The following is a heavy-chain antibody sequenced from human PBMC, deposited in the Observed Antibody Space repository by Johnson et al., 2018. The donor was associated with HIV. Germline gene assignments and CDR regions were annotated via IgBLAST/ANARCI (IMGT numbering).Heavy chain of an antibody. CDR2: ISWNSGSI. Sequence: VQLVESGGGLVKPGGSLRLSCAASGFTFDDYAMHWVRQAPGKGLEWVSGISWNSGSIGYADSVKGRFTISRDNAKNSLYLQMNSLRAEDTALYYCTRCNYKFWSGSYDAFDIWGQGTMVTVSS. CDR1: GFTFDDYA. V-gene: IGHV3-9*01. J-gene: IGHJ3*02. D-gene: IGHD3-3*01. CDR3: TRCNYKFWSGSYDAFDI.